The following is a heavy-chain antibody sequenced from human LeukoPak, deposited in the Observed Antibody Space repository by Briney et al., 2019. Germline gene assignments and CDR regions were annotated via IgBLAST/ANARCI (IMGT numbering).Heavy chain of an antibody. D-gene: IGHD6-6*01. CDR2: INHSGST. J-gene: IGHJ6*02. CDR3: ASPIAARPYYYYGMDV. CDR1: TDSITSNW. Sequence: PSETLSLTCAVSTDSITSNWWSWVRQPPGKGLEWIGEINHSGSTNYNPSLKSRVTISVDTSKNQFSLKLSSVTAADTAVYYCASPIAARPYYYYGMDVWGQGTTVTVSS. V-gene: IGHV4-4*02.